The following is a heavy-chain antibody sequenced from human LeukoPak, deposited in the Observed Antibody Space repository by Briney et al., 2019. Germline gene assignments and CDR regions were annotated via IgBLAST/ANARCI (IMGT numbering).Heavy chain of an antibody. CDR3: ARGRIFGVVRGYFDY. CDR2: INHRGST. CDR1: GGSFNGDF. V-gene: IGHV4-34*01. J-gene: IGHJ4*02. D-gene: IGHD3-3*01. Sequence: SETLSLTCAVSGGSFNGDFWSWIRQPPGKGLEWIAEINHRGSTSFDPSLKSRVTMSVDTSKKEFSLRLTSVTAADTAVYYCARGRIFGVVRGYFDYWGQGTLVSVSS.